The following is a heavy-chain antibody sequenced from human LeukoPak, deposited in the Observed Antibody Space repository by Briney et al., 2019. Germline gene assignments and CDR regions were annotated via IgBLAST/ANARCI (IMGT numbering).Heavy chain of an antibody. J-gene: IGHJ6*03. V-gene: IGHV3-48*03. CDR3: AEDGTYCSSTSCYVRQFWGYYMDV. CDR1: GFTFSSYE. Sequence: GGSLRLSCAASGFTFSSYEMNWVRQAPGKGLEWVSYISSSGSTIYYADSVKGRFTISRDNAKNSLYLQMNSLRAEDTAVYYCAEDGTYCSSTSCYVRQFWGYYMDVWGKGTTVTVSS. CDR2: ISSSGSTI. D-gene: IGHD2-2*01.